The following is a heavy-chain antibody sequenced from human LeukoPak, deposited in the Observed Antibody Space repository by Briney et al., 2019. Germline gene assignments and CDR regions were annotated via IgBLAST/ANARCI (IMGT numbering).Heavy chain of an antibody. V-gene: IGHV3-13*01. J-gene: IGHJ2*01. CDR2: IGTAGDT. CDR3: ARDSTGYWYFDL. Sequence: QPGGSLRLSCAASGLSVSNSDMHWVRQSIGKGLEWVSGIGTAGDTHYPDSVKGRFTISRESAKNSLYLQMNSLRAEDTAVYYCARDSTGYWYFDLWGRGTLVSVSS. CDR1: GLSVSNSD. D-gene: IGHD3-3*02.